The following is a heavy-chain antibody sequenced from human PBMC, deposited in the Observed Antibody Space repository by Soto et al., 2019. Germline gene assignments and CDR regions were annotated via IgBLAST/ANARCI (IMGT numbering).Heavy chain of an antibody. Sequence: GGSLSLSCAASGFTFSSYAMSWVRRAPGKGLEWVSAISGSGGSTYYADSVKGRFTISRDNSKNTLYLQMNSLRAEDTAVYYCAKDFDPGRAFDIWGQGTMVTVSS. CDR3: AKDFDPGRAFDI. CDR2: ISGSGGST. CDR1: GFTFSSYA. J-gene: IGHJ3*02. V-gene: IGHV3-23*01.